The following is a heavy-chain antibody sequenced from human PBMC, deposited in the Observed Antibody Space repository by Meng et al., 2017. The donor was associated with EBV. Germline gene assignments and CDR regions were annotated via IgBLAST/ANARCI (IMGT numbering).Heavy chain of an antibody. CDR1: GESFSGYY. J-gene: IGHJ4*02. CDR2: VNHAGRT. CDR3: AEGRGTFDY. Sequence: LQQWVAGLLKPSVPLSLPCGLSGESFSGYYCSWVRQSPGKGLEWIGEVNHAGRTNFNPSLKSRVSISLDTSKNQFSLKLNSVTVADTAVYYCAEGRGTFDYWGRGTLVTVAS. V-gene: IGHV4-34*01.